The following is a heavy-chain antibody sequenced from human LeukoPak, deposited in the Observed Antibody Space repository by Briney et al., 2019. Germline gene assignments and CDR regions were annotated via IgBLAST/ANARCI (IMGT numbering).Heavy chain of an antibody. J-gene: IGHJ4*02. D-gene: IGHD4-17*01. CDR1: GFTFSSYW. CDR3: AGSQDYGDFGGNFDY. V-gene: IGHV3-7*05. Sequence: GGSLRLSCAASGFTFSSYWMNWVRQAPGKGLEWVANIKQDGSEKYYVDSVKGRFTISRDNAKNSLYLQMYSLRAEDTAVYYCAGSQDYGDFGGNFDYWGQGTLVTVSS. CDR2: IKQDGSEK.